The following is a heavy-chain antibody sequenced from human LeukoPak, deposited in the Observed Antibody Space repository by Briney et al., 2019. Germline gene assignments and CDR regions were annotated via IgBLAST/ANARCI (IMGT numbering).Heavy chain of an antibody. Sequence: PSETLSLTCTVSGGSISSHYWSWIRQPPGKGLEWIGYIYYSGSTNYNPSLKSRVTISVDTSKNQFSLKLSSVTAADTAVYYCARYSSSWYIDYWGLGTLVTVSS. J-gene: IGHJ4*02. CDR3: ARYSSSWYIDY. CDR1: GGSISSHY. CDR2: IYYSGST. D-gene: IGHD6-13*01. V-gene: IGHV4-59*11.